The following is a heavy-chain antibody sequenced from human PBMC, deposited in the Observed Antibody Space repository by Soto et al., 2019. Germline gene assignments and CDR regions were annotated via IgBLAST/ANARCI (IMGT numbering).Heavy chain of an antibody. CDR2: IYWDDDK. D-gene: IGHD2-15*01. J-gene: IGHJ1*01. CDR1: GFSLSTSGVG. V-gene: IGHV2-5*02. CDR3: AHTVGLVVVTSEDEYFQH. Sequence: SGPTLVNPTQTLTLTCTFSGFSLSTSGVGVGWIRQPPGKALEWLAVIYWDDDKGYSPSLKNRLTITKDTSKNQVVLTMTNMDTVDTATYYCAHTVGLVVVTSEDEYFQHWGQGTPVTVSS.